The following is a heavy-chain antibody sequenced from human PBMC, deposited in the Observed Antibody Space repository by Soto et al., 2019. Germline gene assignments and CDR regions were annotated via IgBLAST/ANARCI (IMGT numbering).Heavy chain of an antibody. D-gene: IGHD2-21*02. J-gene: IGHJ6*02. CDR2: IYWDDDK. CDR3: IQSRCGGDCLQSYASYYYDGMDV. CDR1: AFSLSTGGVG. V-gene: IGHV2-5*02. Sequence: QITLKESGPTLVKPTQTLTLTCTFSAFSLSTGGVGVGWIRQPPGKALEWLALIYWDDDKRYSPSLRSRLTITKDTSKNQDVLTMTNLDPVDTTTYYCIQSRCGGDCLQSYASYYYDGMDVWGQGTTVTVSS.